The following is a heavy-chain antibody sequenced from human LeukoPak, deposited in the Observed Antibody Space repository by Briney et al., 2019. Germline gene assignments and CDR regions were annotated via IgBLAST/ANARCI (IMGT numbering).Heavy chain of an antibody. CDR3: ARAMAPSGYYDY. Sequence: SVKVSCKASGGTFSSYAISWVRQAPGQGLEWMGRIIPIFGTANYAQKFQGRVTITTDESTSTAYIELSSLRSEDTAVYYCARAMAPSGYYDYWGQGTLVTVSS. D-gene: IGHD3-22*01. CDR2: IIPIFGTA. V-gene: IGHV1-69*05. J-gene: IGHJ4*02. CDR1: GGTFSSYA.